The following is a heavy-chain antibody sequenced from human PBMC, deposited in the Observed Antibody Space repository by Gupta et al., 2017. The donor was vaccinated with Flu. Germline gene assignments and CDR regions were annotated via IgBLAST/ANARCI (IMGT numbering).Heavy chain of an antibody. J-gene: IGHJ3*02. D-gene: IGHD3-22*01. CDR3: ARDPNTMIVVVYDAFDI. Sequence: YGSYGMHWVRQAPGKGLEWVAVIWYDGSNKYYADSVKGRFTISRDNSKNTLYLQMNSLRAEDTAVYYCARDPNTMIVVVYDAFDIWGQGTMVTVSS. CDR1: YGSYG. CDR2: IWYDGSNK. V-gene: IGHV3-33*01.